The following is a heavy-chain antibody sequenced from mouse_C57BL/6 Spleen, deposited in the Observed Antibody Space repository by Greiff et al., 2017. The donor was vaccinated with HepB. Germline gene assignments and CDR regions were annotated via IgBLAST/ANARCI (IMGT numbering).Heavy chain of an antibody. CDR1: GFSLTSYG. V-gene: IGHV2-2*01. D-gene: IGHD1-1*01. Sequence: VQGVESGPGLVQPSQSLSITCTVSGFSLTSYGLHWVRQSPGKGLEWLGVIWSGGSTDYNAAFISRLSISKDNSKSQVFFKMNSLQADDTAIYYCARKRGLLYAMDYWGQGTSVTVSS. CDR2: IWSGGST. CDR3: ARKRGLLYAMDY. J-gene: IGHJ4*01.